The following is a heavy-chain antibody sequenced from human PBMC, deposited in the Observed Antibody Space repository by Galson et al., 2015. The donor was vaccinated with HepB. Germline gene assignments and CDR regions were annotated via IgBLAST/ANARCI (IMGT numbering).Heavy chain of an antibody. CDR1: GFTFSSYA. CDR2: ISYDGSNK. CDR3: ATAYGSGSYLAPGATPFDY. D-gene: IGHD3-10*01. Sequence: SLRLSCAASGFTFSSYAMHWVRQAPGKGLEWVAVISYDGSNKYYADSVKGRFTISRDNSKNTLYLQMNSLRAEDTAVYYCATAYGSGSYLAPGATPFDYWGQGTLVTVSS. J-gene: IGHJ4*02. V-gene: IGHV3-30-3*01.